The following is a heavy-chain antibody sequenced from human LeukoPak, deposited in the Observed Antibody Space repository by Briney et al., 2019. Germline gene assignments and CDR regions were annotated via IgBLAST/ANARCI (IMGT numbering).Heavy chain of an antibody. D-gene: IGHD3-10*01. CDR1: GGSISSGRYY. CDR2: IYTSGST. Sequence: PSETLSLTCTVSGGSISSGRYYWSWIRQPAGKGLEWIGRIYTSGSTNYNPSLKSRVTISVDTSKNQFSLKLSSVTAADTAVYYCARTRYYYNSRSYGAPYYFDYWGQGTLVTVSS. CDR3: ARTRYYYNSRSYGAPYYFDY. J-gene: IGHJ4*02. V-gene: IGHV4-61*02.